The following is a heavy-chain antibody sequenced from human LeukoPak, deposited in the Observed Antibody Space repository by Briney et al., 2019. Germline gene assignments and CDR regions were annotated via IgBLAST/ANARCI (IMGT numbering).Heavy chain of an antibody. CDR2: ITSSGTYI. V-gene: IGHV3-21*01. Sequence: KPGGSLRLSCAASGFTFNVFDMNWVRQAPGKGLEWISSITSSGTYITYADSIQGRFTISRDNAKNSLYLQMNSLRVDDTALYYCERASGGLDLDYWGHGTLVTVSS. D-gene: IGHD3/OR15-3a*01. J-gene: IGHJ4*01. CDR1: GFTFNVFD. CDR3: ERASGGLDLDY.